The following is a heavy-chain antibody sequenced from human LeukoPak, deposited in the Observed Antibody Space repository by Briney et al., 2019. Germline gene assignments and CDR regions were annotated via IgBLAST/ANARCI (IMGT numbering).Heavy chain of an antibody. V-gene: IGHV3-21*01. CDR3: ARDLFPSNDYVWGSYRYPVDY. CDR1: GFTFSSYS. J-gene: IGHJ4*02. Sequence: GGSLRLSCAASGFTFSSYSMNWVRQAPGKGLVWVSSISSSSSYIYYADSVKGRFTISRDNAKNSLYLQMNSLRAEDTAVYYCARDLFPSNDYVWGSYRYPVDYWGQGTLVTVSS. CDR2: ISSSSSYI. D-gene: IGHD3-16*02.